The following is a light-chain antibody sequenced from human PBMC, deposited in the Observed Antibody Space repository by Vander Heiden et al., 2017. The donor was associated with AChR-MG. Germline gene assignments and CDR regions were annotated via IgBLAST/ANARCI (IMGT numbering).Light chain of an antibody. J-gene: IGLJ2*01. CDR3: CSYAGSSTSVG. V-gene: IGLV2-23*02. Sequence: QSALTQPASVSGSPGQPITISCTGTSSDVGSYNLVSWYQQHPGKAPKLMIYEVSKRPSGVSNRFSGSKSGNTASLTISGLQAEDEADYYCCSYAGSSTSVGIGGGTKLTVL. CDR2: EVS. CDR1: SSDVGSYNL.